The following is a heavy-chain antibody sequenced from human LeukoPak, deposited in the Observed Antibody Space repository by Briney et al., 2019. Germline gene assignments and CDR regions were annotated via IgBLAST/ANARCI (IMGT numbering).Heavy chain of an antibody. Sequence: SETLSLTCTVSGGSISSSSYYWGWIRQPPGKGLEWIGSIYYSGSTYYNPSLRSRVTMSVDTSKNQFSLKLNSVTAADTAVFYCARVWYSSSWYFFDYWGQGTLVTVSS. V-gene: IGHV4-39*02. CDR2: IYYSGST. J-gene: IGHJ4*02. CDR1: GGSISSSSYY. D-gene: IGHD6-13*01. CDR3: ARVWYSSSWYFFDY.